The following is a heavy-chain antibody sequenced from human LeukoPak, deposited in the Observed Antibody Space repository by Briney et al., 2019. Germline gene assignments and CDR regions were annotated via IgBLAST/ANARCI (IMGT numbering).Heavy chain of an antibody. CDR2: IYYSGST. Sequence: PSETLSLTCTVSGGSISSSSYYWGWIRQPPGKGLEWIGSIYYSGSTYYNPSLKSRVTISVDTSKNQFSLKLSSVTAADTAMYYCARLRWYPDYWGQGTLVTVSS. D-gene: IGHD4-23*01. V-gene: IGHV4-39*01. J-gene: IGHJ4*02. CDR1: GGSISSSSYY. CDR3: ARLRWYPDY.